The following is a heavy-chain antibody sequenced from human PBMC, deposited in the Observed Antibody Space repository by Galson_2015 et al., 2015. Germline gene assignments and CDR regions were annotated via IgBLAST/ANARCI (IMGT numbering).Heavy chain of an antibody. J-gene: IGHJ6*02. CDR1: GFTFSSYA. CDR3: AKTDRYVLLWFGEPHGMDV. D-gene: IGHD3-10*01. CDR2: ISGSGGST. Sequence: SLRLSCAASGFTFSSYAMSWVRQAPGKGLEWVSAISGSGGSTYYADSVKGRFTISRDNSKNTLYLQMNSLRAEDTAVYYCAKTDRYVLLWFGEPHGMDVWGQGTTVTVSS. V-gene: IGHV3-23*01.